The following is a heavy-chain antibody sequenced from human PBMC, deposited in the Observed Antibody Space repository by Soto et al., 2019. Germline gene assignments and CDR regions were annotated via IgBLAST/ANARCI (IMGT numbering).Heavy chain of an antibody. J-gene: IGHJ6*03. CDR3: AKSLYCSGGSCSVDFYYYMDV. CDR1: GFTFSSYA. D-gene: IGHD2-15*01. Sequence: EVQLLESGGGLVQPGGSLRLSCAASGFTFSSYAMSWVRQAPGKGLEWVSAISGSGGSTYYADSVKGRFTISRDNSKNTLYLQMNSLRAEDTAVYYCAKSLYCSGGSCSVDFYYYMDVWGKGTTVTV. CDR2: ISGSGGST. V-gene: IGHV3-23*01.